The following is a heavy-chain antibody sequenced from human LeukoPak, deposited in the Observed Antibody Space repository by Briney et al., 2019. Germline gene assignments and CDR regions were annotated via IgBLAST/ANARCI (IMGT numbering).Heavy chain of an antibody. CDR2: IYYTGGT. J-gene: IGHJ4*02. D-gene: IGHD3-16*02. V-gene: IGHV4-59*12. Sequence: PSETLSLTCTVSGGSIGSNYWTWIRQPPGKGLEYIGYIYYTGGTNYNPSLKSRVTISVDTSKNQFSLKLSSVTAADTAVYYCARAHQYYDYVWGSYRSYYFDYWGQGTLVTVSS. CDR3: ARAHQYYDYVWGSYRSYYFDY. CDR1: GGSIGSNY.